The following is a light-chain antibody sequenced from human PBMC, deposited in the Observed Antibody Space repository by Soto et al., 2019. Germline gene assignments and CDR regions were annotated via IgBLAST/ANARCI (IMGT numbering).Light chain of an antibody. V-gene: IGKV1-27*01. CDR1: HYISNY. CDR3: QNYNNVPFT. Sequence: DMQMTQSPPSLSASVGDRVTITCRASHYISNYLAWYQQKPGKVPKLLIYAASTLQSGVPSRFSGSGSGTDFTLTISSLQPEDGANYYCQNYNNVPFTFGPGTKVDIK. J-gene: IGKJ3*01. CDR2: AAS.